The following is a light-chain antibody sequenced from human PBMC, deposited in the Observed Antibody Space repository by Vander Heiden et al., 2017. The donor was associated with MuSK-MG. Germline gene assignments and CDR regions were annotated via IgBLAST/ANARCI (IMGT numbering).Light chain of an antibody. V-gene: IGLV2-14*01. Sequence: QSALTQPASVSGSPGQSITISCTGTSSDVGDYNYVSWYQQHPGKAPKLRIYEVSNRPSGVSHRFSGSKSGNTASLTISGLQAEDESDYYCSSYTTSSTLLVFGGGTKLTVL. CDR2: EVS. J-gene: IGLJ2*01. CDR1: SSDVGDYNY. CDR3: SSYTTSSTLLV.